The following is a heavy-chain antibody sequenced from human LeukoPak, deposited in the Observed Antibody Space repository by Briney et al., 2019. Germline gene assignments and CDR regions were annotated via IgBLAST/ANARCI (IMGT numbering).Heavy chain of an antibody. V-gene: IGHV3-53*01. Sequence: GGSLRLSCAASGFSVSSKYMSWVRQAPGKGLEWVSVLYTAGDTYYADSVKGRVTISRDNSKNTLSLQMNSLRPDDTALYYCAGGQMFTSGGFESWGQGGLVSVSS. D-gene: IGHD6-19*01. CDR2: LYTAGDT. CDR1: GFSVSSKY. J-gene: IGHJ4*02. CDR3: AGGQMFTSGGFES.